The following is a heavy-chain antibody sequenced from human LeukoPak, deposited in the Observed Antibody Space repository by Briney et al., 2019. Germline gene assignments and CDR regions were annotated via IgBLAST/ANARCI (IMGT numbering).Heavy chain of an antibody. CDR2: ISGRGEAI. Sequence: GGSLGLSCAASGFTFSSYSMNWVRQAPGKGLEWISYISGRGEAIFYADSVQGRFTISRDNAKNSIYLQMNGLTAEDTAVYYCARTYGSGSLDYGGQGTLVTVSS. V-gene: IGHV3-48*01. D-gene: IGHD2-15*01. J-gene: IGHJ4*02. CDR3: ARTYGSGSLDY. CDR1: GFTFSSYS.